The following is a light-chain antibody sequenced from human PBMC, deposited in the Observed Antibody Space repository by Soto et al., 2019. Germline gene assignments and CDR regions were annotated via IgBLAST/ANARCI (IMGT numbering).Light chain of an antibody. V-gene: IGKV2-28*01. J-gene: IGKJ2*01. CDR3: MQALQTPYN. Sequence: DIVMTQPPLSLPVTPGEPASISCRSSQSLLHSNGYNYLDWYLQKPGQSPQLLIYLGSNRASGVPDRFSGSGSGTDFTLKISRVEAEDVGVYYCMQALQTPYNFGQGTKLEIK. CDR1: QSLLHSNGYNY. CDR2: LGS.